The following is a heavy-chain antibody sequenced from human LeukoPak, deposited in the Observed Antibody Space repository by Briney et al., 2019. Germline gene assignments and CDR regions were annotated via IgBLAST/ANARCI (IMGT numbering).Heavy chain of an antibody. CDR1: GFTFNNYA. CDR2: ITGSGAYT. D-gene: IGHD6-19*01. V-gene: IGHV3-23*01. Sequence: GGSLRLSCTASGFTFNNYAMAWVRQAPGKGLEWVSAITGSGAYTDYADSVKGRFTISRDNSKNTLYLQMNSLRAEDTAVYYCAKETSMAVAGINWFDPWGQGTLVTVSS. CDR3: AKETSMAVAGINWFDP. J-gene: IGHJ5*02.